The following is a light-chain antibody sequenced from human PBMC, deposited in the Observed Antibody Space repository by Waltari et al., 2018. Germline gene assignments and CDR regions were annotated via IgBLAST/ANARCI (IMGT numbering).Light chain of an antibody. CDR3: QTWGSGIHA. CDR2: VDNVGTY. V-gene: IGLV4-69*01. CDR1: SGHTSSD. J-gene: IGLJ2*01. Sequence: QLVLTQSPSASASLGASVNLTCTLHSGHTSSDLAWQQHQPEKGPRFLMKVDNVGTYKRGAGIPDRFSGSSSGAERYLTITSLQSEDEADYYCQTWGSGIHAFGGGTKLTV.